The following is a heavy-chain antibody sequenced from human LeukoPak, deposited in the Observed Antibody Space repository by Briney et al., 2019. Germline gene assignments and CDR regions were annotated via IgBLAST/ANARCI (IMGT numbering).Heavy chain of an antibody. J-gene: IGHJ4*02. CDR2: IYPGDSDT. V-gene: IGHV5-51*01. CDR3: ASPRITMVRGVSYYFDY. CDR1: GYSFTSYW. D-gene: IGHD3-10*01. Sequence: GESLKISCKGSGYSFTSYWIGWVRQMPGKGLEWMGIIYPGDSDTRYSPSFQGQVTISADKSISTAYLQWSSLKASDTAMYYCASPRITMVRGVSYYFDYWGQGTLVTVSS.